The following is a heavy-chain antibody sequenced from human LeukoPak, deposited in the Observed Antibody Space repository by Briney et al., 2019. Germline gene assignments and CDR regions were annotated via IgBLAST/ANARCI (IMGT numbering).Heavy chain of an antibody. Sequence: PSETLSLTCAVYGGSFSGYYWNWIRQPPGKGLEWIGEINHSGSTNYNPSLKSRLTISVDTSKNQFSLKLNSVTAADTAVYYCATLGNDYGDYWGQGTLVTVSS. CDR3: ATLGNDYGDY. D-gene: IGHD4-17*01. J-gene: IGHJ4*02. CDR1: GGSFSGYY. CDR2: INHSGST. V-gene: IGHV4-34*01.